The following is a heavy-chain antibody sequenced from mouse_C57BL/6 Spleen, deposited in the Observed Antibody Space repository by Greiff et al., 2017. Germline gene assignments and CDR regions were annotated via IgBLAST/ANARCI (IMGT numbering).Heavy chain of an antibody. CDR2: IDPSDSYT. J-gene: IGHJ3*01. Sequence: VQLQQPGAELVMPGASVKLSCKASGYTFTSYWMHWVKQRPGQGLEWIGEIDPSDSYTNYNQKFKGKSTLNVDKSSSTAYMQLSSLTSEDSAVYYCARPTGTDWFAYWGQGTLVTVSA. D-gene: IGHD4-1*02. CDR3: ARPTGTDWFAY. CDR1: GYTFTSYW. V-gene: IGHV1-69*01.